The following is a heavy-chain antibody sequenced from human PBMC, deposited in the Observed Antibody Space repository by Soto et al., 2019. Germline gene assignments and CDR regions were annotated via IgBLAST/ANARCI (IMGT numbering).Heavy chain of an antibody. J-gene: IGHJ4*02. Sequence: GGSLRLSCAASGFTFSSYGMHWVRQAPGKGLEWVAVIWYDGSNKYYADSVKGRFTISRDNSKNTLYLQMNSLRAEDTAVYYCARDLYSYGFDYWGQGTLVTVSS. D-gene: IGHD5-18*01. CDR1: GFTFSSYG. CDR3: ARDLYSYGFDY. CDR2: IWYDGSNK. V-gene: IGHV3-33*01.